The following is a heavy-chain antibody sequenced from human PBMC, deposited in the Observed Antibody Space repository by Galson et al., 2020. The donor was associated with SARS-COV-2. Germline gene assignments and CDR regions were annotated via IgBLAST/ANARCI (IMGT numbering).Heavy chain of an antibody. CDR2: INQSGTT. Sequence: SETLSLTCAVYGGSFSGYFWTWIRQPPGKGLEWIGEINQSGTTNYNPSLKSRVTISQDTSKNQFSLRLSSVSAADTAVYYCARGPNRLMPTVTTLRRHYYYDYMDFWGKGTTVTFSS. V-gene: IGHV4-34*01. CDR3: ARGPNRLMPTVTTLRRHYYYDYMDF. J-gene: IGHJ6*03. CDR1: GGSFSGYF. D-gene: IGHD4-17*01.